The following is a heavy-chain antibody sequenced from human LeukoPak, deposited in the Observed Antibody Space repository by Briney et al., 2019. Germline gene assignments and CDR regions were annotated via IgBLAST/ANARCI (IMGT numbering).Heavy chain of an antibody. CDR1: GFTFDDYG. D-gene: IGHD1-26*01. CDR2: VNWNGGSA. Sequence: RPGGSLRLSCAASGFTFDDYGMSWVRQAPRKGLEWVSGVNWNGGSAGYADSVKGRFTISRDNAKNSLFLQMNSLRAEDTALYYCARAAMGATKAGYDYWGQGTLVTVSS. J-gene: IGHJ4*02. CDR3: ARAAMGATKAGYDY. V-gene: IGHV3-20*04.